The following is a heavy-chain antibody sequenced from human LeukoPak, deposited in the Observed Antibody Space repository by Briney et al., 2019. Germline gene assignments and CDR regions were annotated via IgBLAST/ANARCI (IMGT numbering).Heavy chain of an antibody. J-gene: IGHJ4*02. CDR1: GFTFSPHW. V-gene: IGHV3-7*01. CDR3: ARAGDPGSVDY. D-gene: IGHD3-10*01. Sequence: GGSLRLSCAAPGFTFSPHWMSWVRQAPGEGLEWVANINGHGSETYYVDSVEGRFTVSRDNAKNSLFLQMNSLRAEDTAVYYCARAGDPGSVDYWGQGTLVTVSS. CDR2: INGHGSET.